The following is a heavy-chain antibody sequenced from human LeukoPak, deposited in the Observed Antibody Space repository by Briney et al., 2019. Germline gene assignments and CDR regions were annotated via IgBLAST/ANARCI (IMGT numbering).Heavy chain of an antibody. D-gene: IGHD6-13*01. CDR1: GFTFSSYA. V-gene: IGHV3-23*01. CDR3: ARDSGYSSSWPRDY. J-gene: IGHJ4*02. CDR2: ISGSGGST. Sequence: GGSLRLSCAASGFTFSSYAMSWVRQAPGKGLEWVSAISGSGGSTYYADSVKGRFTISRDNSKNTLYLQMNSLRAEDTAVYYCARDSGYSSSWPRDYWGQGTLVTVSS.